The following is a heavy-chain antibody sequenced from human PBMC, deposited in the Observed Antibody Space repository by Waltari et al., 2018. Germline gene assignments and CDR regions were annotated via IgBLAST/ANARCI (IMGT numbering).Heavy chain of an antibody. Sequence: PLVQYVADVVRHGAWQEIAWKGAGCGITSNRICRVRLMTRNGLAWVGIIYPGDSDTRYSPFFQGQVTITADKSLNTAYLQWSSLKASDTAKYYCARRKRDGFDYWGQGTMVTVSS. V-gene: IGHV5-51*01. CDR1: GCGITSNR. J-gene: IGHJ4*02. CDR3: ARRKRDGFDY. CDR2: IYPGDSDT.